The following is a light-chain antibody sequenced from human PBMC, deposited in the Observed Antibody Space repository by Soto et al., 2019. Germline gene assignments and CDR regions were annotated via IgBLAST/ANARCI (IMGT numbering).Light chain of an antibody. J-gene: IGLJ2*01. V-gene: IGLV2-8*01. Sequence: QSALTQPPSASGSPGQSVTISCTGTRSDVGDYNYVSWYQQHPGKAPKLIIYEVSKRPSGVPDRFSGSKSANTASLTVSGLQAEEEADYYCSSYAGSDNFDVFGAGTKLTVL. CDR2: EVS. CDR1: RSDVGDYNY. CDR3: SSYAGSDNFDV.